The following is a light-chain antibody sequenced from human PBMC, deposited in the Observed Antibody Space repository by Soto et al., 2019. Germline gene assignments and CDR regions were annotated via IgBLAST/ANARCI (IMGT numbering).Light chain of an antibody. V-gene: IGKV3-20*01. J-gene: IGKJ2*01. CDR1: QTVSSNN. CDR3: HQYDTAPHT. CDR2: GAS. Sequence: EIVLTQSPGTLSLSPGERATLSCRASQTVSSNNDVDWYQQKPGQAPRLLIYGASNRATGLPDRFSGSGSGTDFPLTISRLEPDDSAVYYCHQYDTAPHTFGQGTKLEIK.